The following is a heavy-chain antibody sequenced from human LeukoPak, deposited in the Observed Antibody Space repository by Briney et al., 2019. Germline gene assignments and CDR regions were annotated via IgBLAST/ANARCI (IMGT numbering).Heavy chain of an antibody. V-gene: IGHV5-51*01. J-gene: IGHJ4*02. Sequence: PGGSLRLSCAASGFTFSSYAMSWVRQMPGKGLEWMGIIYPGDSDTRYSPSFQGQVTISADKSISTAYLQWSSLKASDTAMYYCARPAGGSYRNRFDYWGQGTLVTVSS. D-gene: IGHD1-26*01. CDR3: ARPAGGSYRNRFDY. CDR2: IYPGDSDT. CDR1: GFTFSSYA.